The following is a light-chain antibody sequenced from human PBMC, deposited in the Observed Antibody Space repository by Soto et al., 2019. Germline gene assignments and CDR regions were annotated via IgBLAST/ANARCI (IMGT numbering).Light chain of an antibody. V-gene: IGLV2-23*02. J-gene: IGLJ1*01. CDR1: SSDVGSYNL. CDR2: EVS. Sequence: QSVLTQPASVSGSPGQSITISCTGTSSDVGSYNLISWYQQHPGKAPKLMIYEVSKRPSGVSNRFSGSKSGNTASLTISGLQAEDEVNYYCCSWEVFGPGTNLTVL. CDR3: CSWEV.